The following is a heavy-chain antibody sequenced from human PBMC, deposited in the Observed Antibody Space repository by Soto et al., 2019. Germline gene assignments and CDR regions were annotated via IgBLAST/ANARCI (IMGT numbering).Heavy chain of an antibody. CDR1: GFTFSDTL. Sequence: QVQLVQSGAELKKPGASVNISCQASGFTFSDTLINWVRQGPGQRLEWMGWINPANGNTRYSEQFQGRVTISSLSSASTAYVALSDLTAEDTAVYYCARDFGSGGPRANDAFDVWGQGTVITVSS. J-gene: IGHJ3*01. D-gene: IGHD3-3*01. CDR3: ARDFGSGGPRANDAFDV. V-gene: IGHV1-3*01. CDR2: INPANGNT.